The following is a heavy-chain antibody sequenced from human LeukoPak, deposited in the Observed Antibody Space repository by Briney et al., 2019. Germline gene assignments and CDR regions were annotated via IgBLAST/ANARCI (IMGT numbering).Heavy chain of an antibody. D-gene: IGHD6-19*01. CDR2: ISWNSGSI. CDR1: GFTFDDYA. CDR3: AKFSRSGWYYFDY. J-gene: IGHJ4*02. Sequence: GGSLRLSCAASGFTFDDYAMHWVRQAPGKGLEWVSGISWNSGSIGYADSVKGRFTISRDNAKNSLYLQMNRLRAEDTALYYCAKFSRSGWYYFDYWGQGTLVTVSS. V-gene: IGHV3-9*01.